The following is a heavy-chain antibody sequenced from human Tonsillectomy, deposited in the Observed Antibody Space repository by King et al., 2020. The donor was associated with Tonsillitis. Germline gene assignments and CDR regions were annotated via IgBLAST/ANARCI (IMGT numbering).Heavy chain of an antibody. D-gene: IGHD3-3*01. CDR1: GGSMSSYY. CDR3: ARVTIFGGDPYYYYMDV. V-gene: IGHV4-59*01. Sequence: VQLQESGPGLVEPSETLSLTCSVSGGSMSSYYWSWIRQPPGKGLEWIGYIYYSGSTNYNPSLKSRVTMSLDTSQSQLSLKLRSVTAADTPVFYCARVTIFGGDPYYYYMDVWGKGTTVIVSS. CDR2: IYYSGST. J-gene: IGHJ6*03.